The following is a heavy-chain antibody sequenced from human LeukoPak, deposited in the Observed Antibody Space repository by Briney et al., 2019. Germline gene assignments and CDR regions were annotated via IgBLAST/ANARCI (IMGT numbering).Heavy chain of an antibody. CDR2: MFSSGNT. CDR1: GGSVSSSSYY. Sequence: SSETLSLTCTVSGGSVSSSSYYWGWNRQPPGKGLEWIGSMFSSGNTYYNPSLKSRVTISVDTSKNQFSLRLTSVTAADTAVYYCARHFMLRGRLHYFDFWGQGTLVTVSS. V-gene: IGHV4-39*01. D-gene: IGHD3-10*01. CDR3: ARHFMLRGRLHYFDF. J-gene: IGHJ4*02.